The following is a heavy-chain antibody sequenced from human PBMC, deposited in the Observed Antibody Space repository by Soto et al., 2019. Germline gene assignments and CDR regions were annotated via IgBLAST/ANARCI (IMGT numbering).Heavy chain of an antibody. CDR2: IYWDDDK. CDR1: GFSLTTSGVG. CDR3: ALRLLRTVFGLVTTTAIYFDF. D-gene: IGHD3-3*01. Sequence: QITLKESGPTVVKPTETLTLTCTFSGFSLTTSGVGVGWVRQSPGKAPEWLALIYWDDDKRYSTSLKSRLTITKDTSKSLVVLTMANVDPADAATYYCALRLLRTVFGLVTTTAIYFDFWGQGPPVVVSS. J-gene: IGHJ4*02. V-gene: IGHV2-5*02.